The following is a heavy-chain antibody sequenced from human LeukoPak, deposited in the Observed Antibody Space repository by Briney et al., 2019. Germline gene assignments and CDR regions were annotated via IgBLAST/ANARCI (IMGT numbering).Heavy chain of an antibody. Sequence: GGSLRLSCAASGFTFSSYAMSWVRQAPGKGLEWVSAISGSGGSTYYADSVKGRFTISRDNSKNTLYLQMNSLRAEDTAVYYCAKDRSGSYYKPSGAFDIWGQGTMVTVSS. CDR1: GFTFSSYA. J-gene: IGHJ3*02. CDR3: AKDRSGSYYKPSGAFDI. V-gene: IGHV3-23*01. CDR2: ISGSGGST. D-gene: IGHD3-10*01.